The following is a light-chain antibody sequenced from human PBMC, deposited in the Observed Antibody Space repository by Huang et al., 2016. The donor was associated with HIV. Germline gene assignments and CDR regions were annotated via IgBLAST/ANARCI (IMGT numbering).Light chain of an antibody. J-gene: IGKJ2*01. CDR3: LQDYNFPYT. CDR2: AAT. V-gene: IGKV1-6*01. Sequence: AIQMTQSPSSLSASVGDRVPITCRASQGIRNDLGWYQQKPGKPPKLLIYAATSLQMGVPSSFSGSVSDTNFTLTISGLQPEDFATYFCLQDYNFPYTFGQGTEVE. CDR1: QGIRND.